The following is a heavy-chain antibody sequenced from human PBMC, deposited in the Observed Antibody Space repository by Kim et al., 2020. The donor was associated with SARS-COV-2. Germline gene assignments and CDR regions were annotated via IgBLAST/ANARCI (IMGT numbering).Heavy chain of an antibody. CDR3: ARDSLSLRSLGSSSDWYFDL. V-gene: IGHV3-30*04. CDR2: ISYDGSNK. D-gene: IGHD6-6*01. CDR1: GFTFSSYA. J-gene: IGHJ2*01. Sequence: GGPLRLSCAASGFTFSSYAMHWVRQAPGKGLEWVAVISYDGSNKYYADSVKGRFTISRDNSKNTLYLQMNSLRAEDTAVYYCARDSLSLRSLGSSSDWYFDLWGRGTLVTVSS.